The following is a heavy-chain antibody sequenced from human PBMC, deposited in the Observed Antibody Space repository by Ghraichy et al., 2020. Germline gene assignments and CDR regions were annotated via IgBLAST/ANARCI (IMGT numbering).Heavy chain of an antibody. CDR2: IKQSGRTT. D-gene: IGHD4-17*01. J-gene: IGHJ3*02. CDR3: ARSNGDGDYASPFTM. V-gene: IGHV3-7*01. Sequence: GGSLRLSCVASGFLFSDYWMSWVRQAPGKGLEWVANIKQSGRTTYYVDSVEGRFTISRDNARNSLHLQMNDLRAEDTALYFCARSNGDGDYASPFTMWGLGTMVSVSS. CDR1: GFLFSDYW.